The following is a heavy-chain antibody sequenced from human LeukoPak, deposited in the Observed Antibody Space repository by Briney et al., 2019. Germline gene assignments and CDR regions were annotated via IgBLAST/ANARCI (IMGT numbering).Heavy chain of an antibody. CDR1: GYTFTSYD. V-gene: IGHV1-8*01. Sequence: GASVKVSCKASGYTFTSYDINWVRQATGQGLEWMGWMNPSSGNTGYAQKFQGRVTMTTDTSTSTAFMELRSLRSDDTAVYYCARAYSYSYYFDYWGQGTPVTVSS. CDR2: MNPSSGNT. CDR3: ARAYSYSYYFDY. D-gene: IGHD3-10*01. J-gene: IGHJ4*02.